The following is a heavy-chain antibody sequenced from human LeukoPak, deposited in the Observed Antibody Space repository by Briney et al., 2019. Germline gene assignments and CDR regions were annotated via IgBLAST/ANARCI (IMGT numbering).Heavy chain of an antibody. CDR2: INQSGST. V-gene: IGHV4-34*01. J-gene: IGHJ6*03. Sequence: PSETLSLTCAVYGGSFRGYYWSWIRQPPGKGLEWIGEINQSGSTNYNPSLKSRVTISVDTSKKQFSLKLSPVTAADTAVYYCAAGCSSTSCYWYYYTDVWGKGTTVTVSS. CDR1: GGSFRGYY. CDR3: AAGCSSTSCYWYYYTDV. D-gene: IGHD2-2*01.